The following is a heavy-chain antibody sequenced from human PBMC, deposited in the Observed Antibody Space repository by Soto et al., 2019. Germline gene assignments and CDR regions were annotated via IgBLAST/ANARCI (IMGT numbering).Heavy chain of an antibody. D-gene: IGHD6-25*01. CDR1: GGSFSGYY. CDR3: ARGSRVKIPAASGRDYYYHGLDV. J-gene: IGHJ6*02. V-gene: IGHV4-34*01. CDR2: INHRGST. Sequence: QVQLQQWGAGLLKPSETLSLTCAVYGGSFSGYYWSWISQPPGKGLEWIGEINHRGSTNYNPSLKRRVTISVDTSKNKFSLKLNSVTAADTAVYYCARGSRVKIPAASGRDYYYHGLDVWGQGTAVTVSS.